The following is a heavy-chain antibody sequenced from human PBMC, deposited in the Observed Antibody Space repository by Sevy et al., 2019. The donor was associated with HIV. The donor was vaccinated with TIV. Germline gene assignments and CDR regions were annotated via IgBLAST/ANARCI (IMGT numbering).Heavy chain of an antibody. D-gene: IGHD3-22*01. Sequence: GGSLRISCAASGFIFSDYCMTWVRQSPGKGLEWVANINRDGSGKYYVDSVKGRFTISRDNPKKSLYLQMNSLRAEDTAIYYCTNHYDTGGRLDYFDYWGQGTLVTVSS. CDR1: GFIFSDYC. CDR3: TNHYDTGGRLDYFDY. V-gene: IGHV3-7*03. CDR2: INRDGSGK. J-gene: IGHJ4*02.